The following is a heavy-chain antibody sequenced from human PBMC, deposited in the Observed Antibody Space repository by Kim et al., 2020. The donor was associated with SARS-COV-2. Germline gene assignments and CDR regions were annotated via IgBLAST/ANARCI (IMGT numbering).Heavy chain of an antibody. CDR3: AHSIIDGDYVGEFDY. CDR2: IYWDDDK. CDR1: VFSLSTSGVG. V-gene: IGHV2-5*02. Sequence: SGPTLVKPTQTLTLTCTFSVFSLSTSGVGVGWIRQPPGKALEWLALIYWDDDKRYSPSLKSRLTITKDTSKNQVVLTMTNMDPVDTATYYCAHSIIDGDYVGEFDYWGQGTLVTVSS. J-gene: IGHJ4*02. D-gene: IGHD4-17*01.